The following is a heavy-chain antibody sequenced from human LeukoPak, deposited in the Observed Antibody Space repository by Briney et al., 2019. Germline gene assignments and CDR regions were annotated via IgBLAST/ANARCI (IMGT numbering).Heavy chain of an antibody. J-gene: IGHJ4*02. CDR2: ISWNSGDI. CDR3: AKGSSWNDDHYFDY. D-gene: IGHD1-1*01. V-gene: IGHV3-9*03. Sequence: GGSLRLSCEASGFSFPYGMSWVRQAPGKGLEWVSGISWNSGDIGYADSVKGRFSISRDNAKNSLYLQMNSLRAEDMALYYCAKGSSWNDDHYFDYWGQGTLVTVSS. CDR1: GFSFPYG.